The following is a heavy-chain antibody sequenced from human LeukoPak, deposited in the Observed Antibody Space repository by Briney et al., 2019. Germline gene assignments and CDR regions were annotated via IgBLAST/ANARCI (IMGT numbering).Heavy chain of an antibody. CDR2: ISGSGDTT. V-gene: IGHV3-23*01. CDR1: GFTFSNYA. D-gene: IGHD2-2*01. J-gene: IGHJ4*02. CDR3: SKLRSSVPAAAYNN. Sequence: TGGSLRFSCAASGFTFSNYAMSWVRQAPGKGLEWVSVISGSGDTTDYADSVKGRFTISRDNSKNTLYLQMNSLRAEDTAVYYCSKLRSSVPAAAYNNWGQGILVTVSS.